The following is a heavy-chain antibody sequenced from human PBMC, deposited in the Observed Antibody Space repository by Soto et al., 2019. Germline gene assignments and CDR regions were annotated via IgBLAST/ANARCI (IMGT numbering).Heavy chain of an antibody. CDR1: GGSISSYY. Sequence: SETLSLTCTVSGGSISSYYWSWIRQPPGKGLEWIGYIYYSGSTNYNPSLKSRVTISVDTSKNQFSLKLSSVTAADTAVYYCARSEYCGGDCYWSIFDYWGQATLVIVSS. V-gene: IGHV4-59*01. J-gene: IGHJ4*02. D-gene: IGHD2-21*02. CDR3: ARSEYCGGDCYWSIFDY. CDR2: IYYSGST.